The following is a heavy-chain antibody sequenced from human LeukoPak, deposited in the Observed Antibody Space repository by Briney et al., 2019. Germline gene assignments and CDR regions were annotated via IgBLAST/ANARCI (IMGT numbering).Heavy chain of an antibody. D-gene: IGHD3-10*01. CDR1: GFSFSNYA. J-gene: IGHJ6*02. V-gene: IGHV3-23*01. CDR3: AKVPYSDYGSGRPPFMDV. CDR2: ISDSGRDA. Sequence: GGSLRLSCAASGFSFSNYAMSWVRQAPGEGLDWVSTISDSGRDAYYADSVKGRFTISRDNSKNTLYLQMTSLRVEDTATYYCAKVPYSDYGSGRPPFMDVWGQGTTVAVS.